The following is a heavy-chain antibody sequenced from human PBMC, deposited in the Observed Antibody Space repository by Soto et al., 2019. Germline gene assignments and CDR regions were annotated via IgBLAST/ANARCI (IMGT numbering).Heavy chain of an antibody. D-gene: IGHD2-15*01. CDR2: ISGSGGRS. J-gene: IGHJ4*02. CDR1: GFTFSNYA. Sequence: EVQLLASGGGLVQPGGSLRLSCAASGFTFSNYAMTWVRQGPGKGLEWVSGISGSGGRSYYADSVKGRFTISRDNSKGTLYLQMNCLRPEDTAVYYCANACFVLSSELPYYFAYWGQGTLVTVSS. V-gene: IGHV3-23*01. CDR3: ANACFVLSSELPYYFAY.